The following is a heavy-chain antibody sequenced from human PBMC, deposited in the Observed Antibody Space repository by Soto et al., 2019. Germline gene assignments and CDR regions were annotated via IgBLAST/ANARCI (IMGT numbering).Heavy chain of an antibody. CDR3: ARDRAELGYMDV. V-gene: IGHV4-31*03. J-gene: IGHJ6*03. CDR1: GGSISSGGYY. D-gene: IGHD3-10*01. Sequence: SETLSLTCTVSGGSISSGGYYWSWIRQHPGKGLEWIGYIYYSGSTYYNPSLKSRVTISVDTSKNQFSLKLSSVTAADTAVYYCARDRAELGYMDVWGKGTTVTVSS. CDR2: IYYSGST.